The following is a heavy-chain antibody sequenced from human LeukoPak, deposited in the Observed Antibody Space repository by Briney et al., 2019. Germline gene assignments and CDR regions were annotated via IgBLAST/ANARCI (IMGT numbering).Heavy chain of an antibody. Sequence: SETLSLTCAVSGGSISSNSYYWGWIRQPPGKGLEWIGSIYYSGNTYYNASLKSQVSISIDTSKNRFSLKLTSVTAADTAAYYCARQTGSGLFILPGGQGTLVTVSS. D-gene: IGHD3/OR15-3a*01. J-gene: IGHJ4*02. CDR3: ARQTGSGLFILP. V-gene: IGHV4-39*01. CDR1: GGSISSNSYY. CDR2: IYYSGNT.